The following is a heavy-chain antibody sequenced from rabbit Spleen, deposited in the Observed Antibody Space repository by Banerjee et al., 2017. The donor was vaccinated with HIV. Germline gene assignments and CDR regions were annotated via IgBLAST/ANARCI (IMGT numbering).Heavy chain of an antibody. CDR3: ARSGYVGWGGDGDLTGNKL. CDR1: GFDFSSNA. CDR2: IYIGSGNT. J-gene: IGHJ4*01. D-gene: IGHD4-1*01. Sequence: QEQLEESGGDLVKPEGSLTLTCTASGFDFSSNAMCWVRQAPGKGPEWIACIYIGSGNTHYATWARGRFTISKTSSTAVTLQMTSLTAADTATYFCARSGYVGWGGDGDLTGNKLWGPGTLVTVS. V-gene: IGHV1S45*01.